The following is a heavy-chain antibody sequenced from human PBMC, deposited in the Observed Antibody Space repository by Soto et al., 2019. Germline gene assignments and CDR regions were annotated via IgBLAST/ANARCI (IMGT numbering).Heavy chain of an antibody. CDR1: GFTFSSYA. Sequence: QVQLVESGGGVVQPGRSLRLSCAASGFTFSSYAMHWVRQAPGKGLEWVAVISYDGSNKYYADSVKGRFTISIDNPKNTLYLQMNSLRAEDTAVYYCAREEGKSYYYCGMDVWGQGTTVTVSS. CDR2: ISYDGSNK. V-gene: IGHV3-30-3*01. J-gene: IGHJ6*02. CDR3: AREEGKSYYYCGMDV.